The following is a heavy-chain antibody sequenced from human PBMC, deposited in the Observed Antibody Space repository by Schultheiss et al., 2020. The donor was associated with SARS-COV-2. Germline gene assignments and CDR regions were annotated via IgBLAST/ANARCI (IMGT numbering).Heavy chain of an antibody. V-gene: IGHV4-34*01. J-gene: IGHJ3*02. CDR1: GGSFSGYY. CDR2: IYHSGST. CDR3: ARMAIFGVVIIAFDAFDI. D-gene: IGHD3-3*01. Sequence: SQTLSLTCAVYGGSFSGYYWSWIRQPPGKGLEWIGYIYHSGSTYYNPSLKSRVTISVDTSKNQFSLKLSSVTAADTAVYYCARMAIFGVVIIAFDAFDIWGQGTMVTVSS.